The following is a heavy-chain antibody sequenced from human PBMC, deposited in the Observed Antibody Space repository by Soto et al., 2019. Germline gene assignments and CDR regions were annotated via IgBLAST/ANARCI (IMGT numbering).Heavy chain of an antibody. J-gene: IGHJ5*02. V-gene: IGHV4-59*01. CDR2: IYYSGST. CDR3: ARSNCNDVTWFDP. D-gene: IGHD1-1*01. CDR1: GGSISSYY. Sequence: SETLSLTCTVSGGSISSYYWSWIRQPPGKGLEWIGYIYYSGSTNYNPSLKSRVTISVDTSKNQFSLKLSSVTAADTAVYYCARSNCNDVTWFDPWGQGTLVTVSS.